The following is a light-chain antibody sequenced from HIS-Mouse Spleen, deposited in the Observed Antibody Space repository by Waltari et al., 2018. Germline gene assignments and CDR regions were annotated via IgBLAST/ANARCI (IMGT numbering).Light chain of an antibody. CDR2: DAS. CDR1: QRVSSY. CDR3: QQRSNWLT. Sequence: EIVLTQSPATLSLSPGERATLSCRASQRVSSYLAWYQQKPCKAPRLLIYDASNRATGIPARFSGSGSGTDFTLTISSLEPEDFAVYYCQQRSNWLTFGGGTKVEIK. V-gene: IGKV3-11*01. J-gene: IGKJ4*01.